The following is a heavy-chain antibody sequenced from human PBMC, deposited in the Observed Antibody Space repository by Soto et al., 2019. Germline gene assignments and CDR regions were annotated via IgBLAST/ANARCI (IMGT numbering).Heavy chain of an antibody. Sequence: GGSLRHSCAASGFTFSSYGMHLVRQAPGKGLEWVAVISYDGSNKYYADSVKGRFTISRDNSKNTLYLQMNSLRAEDTAVYYCAKDHGLAYYFDYWGQGTLVTVSS. J-gene: IGHJ4*02. CDR2: ISYDGSNK. D-gene: IGHD5-12*01. V-gene: IGHV3-30*18. CDR3: AKDHGLAYYFDY. CDR1: GFTFSSYG.